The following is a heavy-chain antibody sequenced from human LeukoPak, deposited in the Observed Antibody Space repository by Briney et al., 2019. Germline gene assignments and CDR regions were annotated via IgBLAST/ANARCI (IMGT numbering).Heavy chain of an antibody. V-gene: IGHV3-7*01. CDR3: ARDLGYVALDP. D-gene: IGHD5-12*01. CDR2: INPDGSQT. CDR1: GFTFSTYW. J-gene: IGHJ5*02. Sequence: GGSLRLSCAASGFTFSTYWMNWVRQAPGKGLEWVALINPDGSQTNYVDSVRGRFTISRDNAENSLYLQMNSLRAEDTAVYYCARDLGYVALDPWGQGTLVTVSS.